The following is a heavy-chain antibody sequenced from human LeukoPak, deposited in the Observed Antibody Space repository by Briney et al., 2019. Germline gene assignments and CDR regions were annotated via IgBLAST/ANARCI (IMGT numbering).Heavy chain of an antibody. D-gene: IGHD6-13*01. V-gene: IGHV1-8*01. CDR1: VYTFTSYD. J-gene: IGHJ4*02. CDR2: MNPNSGNT. Sequence: GASVKVSRKASVYTFTSYDINWVRQATGQGLEWMGWMNPNSGNTGYAQKFQGRVTMTRNTSISTAYMELSSLRSEDTAVYYCARALPKSPFYPMKADSSSWSYWGQGTLVTVSS. CDR3: ARALPKSPFYPMKADSSSWSY.